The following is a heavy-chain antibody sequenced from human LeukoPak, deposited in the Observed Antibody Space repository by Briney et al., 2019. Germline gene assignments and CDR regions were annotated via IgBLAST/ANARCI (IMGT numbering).Heavy chain of an antibody. V-gene: IGHV4-34*01. CDR3: ARGSSLRYFDWLLQAPDY. Sequence: PSETLSLTCAVYGGSFSGYYWSWIRQPPGKGLEWIGEINHSGSTNYNPFLKSRATISVDTSKNQFSLKLSSVTAADTAVYYCARGSSLRYFDWLLQAPDYWGQGTLVTVSS. CDR2: INHSGST. J-gene: IGHJ4*02. D-gene: IGHD3-9*01. CDR1: GGSFSGYY.